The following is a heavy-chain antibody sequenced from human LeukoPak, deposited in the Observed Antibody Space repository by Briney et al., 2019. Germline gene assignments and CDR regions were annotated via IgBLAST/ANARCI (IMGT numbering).Heavy chain of an antibody. J-gene: IGHJ4*02. CDR2: IKKDGSEK. CDR1: GFTFRNNW. V-gene: IGHV3-7*01. Sequence: GGSLRLSCGASGFTFRNNWMTWVRQAPGKGLEWVANIKKDGSEKYYVDSVKGRFTISRDNAKTSLYLQMNSLRAEDTAVYYCARDLSGVTGYTYGRGIDYWGQGTLVTVSS. D-gene: IGHD5-18*01. CDR3: ARDLSGVTGYTYGRGIDY.